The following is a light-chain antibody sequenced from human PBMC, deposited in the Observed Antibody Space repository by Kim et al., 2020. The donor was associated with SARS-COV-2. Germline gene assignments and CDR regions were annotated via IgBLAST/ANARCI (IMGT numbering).Light chain of an antibody. J-gene: IGLJ1*01. CDR2: GDI. Sequence: SFLPPPPSVSGAPGQRVTISCTGISSNIGAGYEVHWYQQLPGTAPKLLIYGDINRPSGVPDRFSGSKSGTSASLAITGLQTEDEADYYCQSYDNSLSGYVFGTGTKVTVL. CDR3: QSYDNSLSGYV. V-gene: IGLV1-40*01. CDR1: SSNIGAGYE.